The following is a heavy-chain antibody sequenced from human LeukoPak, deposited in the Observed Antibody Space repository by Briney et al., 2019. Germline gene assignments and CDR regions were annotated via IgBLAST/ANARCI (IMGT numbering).Heavy chain of an antibody. J-gene: IGHJ6*02. Sequence: GGSLRLSCAASGLTFSSYWMSWVRQAPGKGLEGVANIKQDGSEKYYVDSVKGRFTISREKAKNSLYLQMNSLRAEDTAVYYCARADIVVVPAAYHYYYYYGMDVWGQGTTVTVSS. CDR2: IKQDGSEK. CDR1: GLTFSSYW. D-gene: IGHD2-2*01. V-gene: IGHV3-7*01. CDR3: ARADIVVVPAAYHYYYYYGMDV.